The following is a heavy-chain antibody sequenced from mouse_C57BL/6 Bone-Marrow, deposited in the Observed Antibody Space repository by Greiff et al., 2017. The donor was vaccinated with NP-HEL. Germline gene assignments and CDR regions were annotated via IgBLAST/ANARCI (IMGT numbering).Heavy chain of an antibody. V-gene: IGHV14-4*01. J-gene: IGHJ3*01. D-gene: IGHD3-2*02. CDR3: SGYVFAY. CDR2: IDPENGDT. CDR1: GFNIKDAY. Sequence: VQLQQSGAELVRPGASVKLSCTASGFNIKDAYMHWVKQRPEQGLEWIGWIDPENGDTEYASKFQGKATITADTSSNTAYLQLSSLTSEDTAVYYCSGYVFAYWGQGTLVTVSA.